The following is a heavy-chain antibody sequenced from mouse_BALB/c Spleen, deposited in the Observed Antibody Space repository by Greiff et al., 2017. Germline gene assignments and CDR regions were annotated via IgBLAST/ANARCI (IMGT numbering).Heavy chain of an antibody. V-gene: IGHV3-6*02. J-gene: IGHJ2*01. Sequence: ESGPGLVKPSQSLSLTCSVTGYSITSGYYWNWIRQFPGNKLEWMGYISYDGSNNYNPSLKNRISITRDTSKNQFFLKLNSVTTEDTATYYCARDQGYYGNWGYWGQGTTLTVSS. D-gene: IGHD2-1*01. CDR2: ISYDGSN. CDR3: ARDQGYYGNWGY. CDR1: GYSITSGYY.